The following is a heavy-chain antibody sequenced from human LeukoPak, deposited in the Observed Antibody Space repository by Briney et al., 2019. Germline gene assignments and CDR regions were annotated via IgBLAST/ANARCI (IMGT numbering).Heavy chain of an antibody. Sequence: GGSLRLSCAASGFTFSGSAMHWVRQASGKGLEWVGRIRSKANSYATAYAASVKGRFTISRDDSKNTAYLQMSSLKTEDTAVYYCTRTSYSSSWYLYWGQGTLVTVSS. CDR2: IRSKANSYAT. CDR1: GFTFSGSA. D-gene: IGHD6-13*01. V-gene: IGHV3-73*01. J-gene: IGHJ4*02. CDR3: TRTSYSSSWYLY.